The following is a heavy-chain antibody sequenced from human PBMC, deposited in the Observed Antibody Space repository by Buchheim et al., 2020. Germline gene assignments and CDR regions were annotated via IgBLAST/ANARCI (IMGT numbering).Heavy chain of an antibody. CDR3: AKDLRDIVVVVAAGGVRDTGYYYYYGMDV. CDR1: GFTFSSYG. CDR2: ISYDGSNK. Sequence: QVQLVESGGGVVQPGRSLRLSCAASGFTFSSYGMHWVRQAPGKGLEWVAVISYDGSNKYYADSVKGRFTISRDTSKNTLYLQMNSLRAEDTAVYYCAKDLRDIVVVVAAGGVRDTGYYYYYGMDVWGQGTT. V-gene: IGHV3-30*18. D-gene: IGHD2-15*01. J-gene: IGHJ6*02.